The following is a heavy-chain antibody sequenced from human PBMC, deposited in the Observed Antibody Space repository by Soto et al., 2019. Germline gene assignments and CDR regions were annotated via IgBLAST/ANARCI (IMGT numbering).Heavy chain of an antibody. CDR1: GFTFSSYE. Sequence: PGGSLRLSCAASGFTFSSYEMNWVRQAPGKGLEWVSYISSGGTTIYYADSVKGRFTIPRDNAKNSLDLQMNSLRADDTAIYYCARALDFWSGYLSDWGQGTLVTVSS. V-gene: IGHV3-48*03. D-gene: IGHD3-3*01. CDR3: ARALDFWSGYLSD. CDR2: ISSGGTTI. J-gene: IGHJ4*02.